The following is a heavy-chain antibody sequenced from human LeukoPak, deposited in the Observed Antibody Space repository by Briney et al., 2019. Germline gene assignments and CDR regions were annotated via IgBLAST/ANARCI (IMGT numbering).Heavy chain of an antibody. CDR3: ARVRRARAGIAAAGTITFDY. Sequence: GGSLRLSCAASGFTFSDYYMSWIRQAPGKGLEWVSYISSSSSYTNYADSVKGRFTISRDNAKNSLYPQMNSLRAEDTAVYYCARVRRARAGIAAAGTITFDYWGQGTLVTVSS. J-gene: IGHJ4*02. CDR1: GFTFSDYY. V-gene: IGHV3-11*05. CDR2: ISSSSSYT. D-gene: IGHD6-13*01.